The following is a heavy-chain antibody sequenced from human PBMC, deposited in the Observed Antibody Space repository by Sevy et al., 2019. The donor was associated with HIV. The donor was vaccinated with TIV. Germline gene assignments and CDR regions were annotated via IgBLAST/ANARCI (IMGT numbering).Heavy chain of an antibody. CDR3: AREIGGGNSF. Sequence: GGSLRLSCAASGFTFSSFWMHWVRQAPGKGLEWVANIKQDGSEKYYVHSVKSRFTISRDNAKNSLYLQMNSLRAEDTAVYYCAREIGGGNSFWGQGTLVTVSS. CDR2: IKQDGSEK. D-gene: IGHD1-1*01. J-gene: IGHJ4*02. CDR1: GFTFSSFW. V-gene: IGHV3-7*01.